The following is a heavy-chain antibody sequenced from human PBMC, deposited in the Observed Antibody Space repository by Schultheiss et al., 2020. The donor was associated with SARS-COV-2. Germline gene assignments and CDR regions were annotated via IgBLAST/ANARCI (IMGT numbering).Heavy chain of an antibody. CDR3: ASSSADDSSGYEFDY. V-gene: IGHV4-28*05. Sequence: SETLSLTCAVSGYSISSSNWWGWIRQPPGKGLEWIGYIYYSGSIYYNPSLKSRVTISVDTSKNQFSLKLSSVTAADTAVYYCASSSADDSSGYEFDYWGQGTLVTVSS. CDR2: IYYSGSI. J-gene: IGHJ4*02. D-gene: IGHD3-22*01. CDR1: GYSISSSNW.